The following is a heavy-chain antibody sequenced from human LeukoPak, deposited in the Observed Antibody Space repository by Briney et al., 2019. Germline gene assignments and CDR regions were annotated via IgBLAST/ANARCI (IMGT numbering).Heavy chain of an antibody. Sequence: GASVKVSCKASGYTFTGYYMHWVRQAPGQGLEWMGWINPNSGGTNYAQKFQGRVTMTRDTSISTAYMELSRLRSDDTAVYYCASHYYYGSGSYSYWFDPWGQGTLVTVSS. V-gene: IGHV1-2*02. D-gene: IGHD3-10*01. CDR2: INPNSGGT. J-gene: IGHJ5*02. CDR3: ASHYYYGSGSYSYWFDP. CDR1: GYTFTGYY.